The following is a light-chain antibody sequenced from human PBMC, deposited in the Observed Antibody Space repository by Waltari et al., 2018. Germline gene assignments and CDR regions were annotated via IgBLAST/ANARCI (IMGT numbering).Light chain of an antibody. J-gene: IGLJ2*01. CDR1: SSNIGSNT. Sequence: HSVLTQPPSASGTPGQRVTIACSGTSSNIGSNTVNWYQHVPGMAPKPLICSNNHPPSWVPARFSGSMSGTSASLASSWLQSDDEAIYYCAAWDDALVGSVVFGGGTKLTVL. V-gene: IGLV1-44*01. CDR2: SNN. CDR3: AAWDDALVGSVV.